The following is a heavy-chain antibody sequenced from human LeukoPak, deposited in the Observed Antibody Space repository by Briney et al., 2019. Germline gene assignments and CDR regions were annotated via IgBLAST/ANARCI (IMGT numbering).Heavy chain of an antibody. V-gene: IGHV4-34*01. J-gene: IGHJ4*02. CDR2: INHSGST. Sequence: SETLSLTCAVYGGSFSGYYWSWIRQPPGKGLEWIGEINHSGSTYYNPSLKSRVTISVDTSKNQFSLKLSSVTAADTAVYYCARQGDNFDYWGQGTLVTVSS. D-gene: IGHD2-15*01. CDR3: ARQGDNFDY. CDR1: GGSFSGYY.